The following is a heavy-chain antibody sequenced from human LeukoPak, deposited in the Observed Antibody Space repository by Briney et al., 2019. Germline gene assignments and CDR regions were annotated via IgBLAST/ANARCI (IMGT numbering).Heavy chain of an antibody. V-gene: IGHV3-23*01. J-gene: IGHJ4*02. D-gene: IGHD6-19*01. CDR1: GLTFTNYG. CDR3: AGSSGWWAHDY. Sequence: PGGSLTLSCAASGLTFTNYGMTWVRQAPGKGLEWVSSISGSGSDTYYADSVKGRFTISRDNSKNTLYVQMVSLRAEDTAIYYYAGSSGWWAHDYWGQGTLVTVSS. CDR2: ISGSGSDT.